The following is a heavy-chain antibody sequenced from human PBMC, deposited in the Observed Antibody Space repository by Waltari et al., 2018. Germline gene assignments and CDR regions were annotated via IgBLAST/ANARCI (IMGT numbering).Heavy chain of an antibody. D-gene: IGHD2-15*01. CDR3: ARGPDIVVVVAATDPTYFDY. V-gene: IGHV4-34*01. Sequence: QVQLQQWGAGLLKPSETMSLTCAVYGGSFSGYYWSCLRTPPGTGLEWIGEINHSGSTNYNPSLKSRVTISVDTSKHQFSLKLSSVTAADTAVYYCARGPDIVVVVAATDPTYFDYWGQGTLVTVSS. J-gene: IGHJ4*02. CDR1: GGSFSGYY. CDR2: INHSGST.